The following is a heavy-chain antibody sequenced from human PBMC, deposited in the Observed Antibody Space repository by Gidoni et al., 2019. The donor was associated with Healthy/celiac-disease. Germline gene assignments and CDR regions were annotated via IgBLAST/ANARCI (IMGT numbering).Heavy chain of an antibody. V-gene: IGHV1-18*04. CDR3: ARVPSYYYDSSGQAFDY. Sequence: QVQLVPSGAEVKKPGASVKVSFKASGYTFTSYGISWVRQAPGQGREWMGWISAYNGNTNDAQKLKGRVTMTTDTSTSTAYMERRSLRSDDTAVYYCARVPSYYYDSSGQAFDYWGQGTLVTVSS. CDR1: GYTFTSYG. J-gene: IGHJ4*02. D-gene: IGHD3-22*01. CDR2: ISAYNGNT.